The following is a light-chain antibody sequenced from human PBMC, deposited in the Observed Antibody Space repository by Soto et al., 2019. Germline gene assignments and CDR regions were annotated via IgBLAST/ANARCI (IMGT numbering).Light chain of an antibody. CDR2: QDN. V-gene: IGLV3-1*01. CDR1: KLGDKY. Sequence: SYELTQPPSVSVSPGQTASITCSGDKLGDKYACWYQQKPGQSPVLVIYQDNKRPSGIPERFSGSNSGNTATLTISGTQAMDEADYYCQAWDSITSVVFGGGTKVTVL. J-gene: IGLJ3*02. CDR3: QAWDSITSVV.